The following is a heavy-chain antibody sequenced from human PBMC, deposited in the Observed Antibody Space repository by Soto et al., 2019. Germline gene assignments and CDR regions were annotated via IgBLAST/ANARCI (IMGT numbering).Heavy chain of an antibody. D-gene: IGHD2-21*01. Sequence: PGGSLRLSCAASGFTFSSYGMHWVRQAPGKGLEWVAVISYDGSNKYYADSVKGRFTISRDNSKNTLYLQMNSLRAEDTAVYYCAKDFRVRTYGYYYGMDVWGQGTTVTVSS. CDR2: ISYDGSNK. J-gene: IGHJ6*02. CDR1: GFTFSSYG. V-gene: IGHV3-30*18. CDR3: AKDFRVRTYGYYYGMDV.